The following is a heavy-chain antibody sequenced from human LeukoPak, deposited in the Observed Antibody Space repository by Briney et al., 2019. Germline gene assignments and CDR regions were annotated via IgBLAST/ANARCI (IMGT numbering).Heavy chain of an antibody. CDR2: ISGSGGST. J-gene: IGHJ4*02. V-gene: IGHV3-23*01. D-gene: IGHD1-14*01. CDR3: ARRRPRDARNFDC. CDR1: GFTFSSYA. Sequence: GGSLRLSCAASGFTFSSYAMNWVRQAPGKGLEWVSSISGSGGSTYYADSVKGRFTISRDNSKNTLYLQMNSLRAEDTAVYYCARRRPRDARNFDCWGQGTLVTVSS.